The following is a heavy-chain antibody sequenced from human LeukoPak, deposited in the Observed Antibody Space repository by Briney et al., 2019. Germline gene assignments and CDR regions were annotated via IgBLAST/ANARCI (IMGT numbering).Heavy chain of an antibody. CDR2: IIPIFGTA. Sequence: SVKVSCKASGGTFSSYAISWMRQAPGQGLEWMGGIIPIFGTANYAQKFQGRVTITADKSTSTAYMELSSLRSEDTAVYYCARRWLQRGYFDYWGQGTLVTVSS. CDR1: GGTFSSYA. V-gene: IGHV1-69*06. CDR3: ARRWLQRGYFDY. J-gene: IGHJ4*02. D-gene: IGHD5-24*01.